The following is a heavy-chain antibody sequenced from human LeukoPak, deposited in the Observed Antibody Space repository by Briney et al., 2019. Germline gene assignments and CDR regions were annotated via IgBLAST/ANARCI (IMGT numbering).Heavy chain of an antibody. V-gene: IGHV3-21*01. Sequence: GGSLRLSCAASGFTFNSSGMDWVRQAPGKGLEWVSSISSGSSYIYYADSVKGRFTISRDNAKNSLFLQMDSLRAEDTAVYYCARKGWYSDLWGRGTLVSVSS. CDR2: ISSGSSYI. J-gene: IGHJ2*01. CDR3: ARKGWYSDL. CDR1: GFTFNSSG.